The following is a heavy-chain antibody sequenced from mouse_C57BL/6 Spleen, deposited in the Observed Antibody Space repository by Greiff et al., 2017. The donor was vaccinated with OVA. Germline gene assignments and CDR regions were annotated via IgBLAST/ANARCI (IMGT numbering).Heavy chain of an antibody. J-gene: IGHJ4*01. V-gene: IGHV2-4*01. D-gene: IGHD1-1*01. CDR1: GFSLTSYG. Sequence: QVQLQQSGPGLVQPSQSLSITCTVSGFSLTSYGVHWVRQPPGKGLEWLGVIWSGGSTDYNAAFISRQSISKDNSKSHIFSKMNSLPAYDAAIYYCSTKSATTSYAIDYWGQGTSVTVSS. CDR2: IWSGGST. CDR3: STKSATTSYAIDY.